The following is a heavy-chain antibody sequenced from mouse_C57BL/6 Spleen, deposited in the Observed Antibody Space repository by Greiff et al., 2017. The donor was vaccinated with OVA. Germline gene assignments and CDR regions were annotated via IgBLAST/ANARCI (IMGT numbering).Heavy chain of an antibody. D-gene: IGHD1-1*01. V-gene: IGHV5-17*01. CDR1: GFTFSDYG. CDR2: ISSGSSTI. CDR3: ARNYYGSSYAFDY. Sequence: EVMLVESGGGLVKPGGSLKLSCAASGFTFSDYGMHWVRQAPEKGLEWVAYISSGSSTIYYADTVKGRFTISRDNAKNTLFLQMTSLRSEDTAMYYCARNYYGSSYAFDYWGQGTTLTVSS. J-gene: IGHJ2*01.